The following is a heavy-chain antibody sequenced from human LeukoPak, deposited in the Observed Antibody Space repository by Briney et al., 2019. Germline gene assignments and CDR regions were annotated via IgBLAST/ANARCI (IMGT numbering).Heavy chain of an antibody. CDR2: ISGSGGTT. D-gene: IGHD6-13*01. Sequence: PGGSLRLSCEASGFTFSSYAMSWVRQAPGKGLEWVSAISGSGGTTYYADSVRGRFTISRDNSKSTLYLQMNSLRAEDTAVYYCAKHSSSWPSETEIDYWGQGTLVTVSS. CDR3: AKHSSSWPSETEIDY. J-gene: IGHJ4*02. V-gene: IGHV3-23*01. CDR1: GFTFSSYA.